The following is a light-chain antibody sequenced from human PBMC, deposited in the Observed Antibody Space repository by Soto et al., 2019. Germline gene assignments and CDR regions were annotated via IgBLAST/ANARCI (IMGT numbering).Light chain of an antibody. J-gene: IGLJ1*01. Sequence: LTQPASVSGSPGQSITISCTGTSSDVGGYNYVSWYQQHPGKAPKLMIYEVSNRPSGVSNRFSGSKSGNTASLTISGLQAEDEADYYCSSYTSSSTVVFGTGTKVTVL. CDR2: EVS. V-gene: IGLV2-14*01. CDR3: SSYTSSSTVV. CDR1: SSDVGGYNY.